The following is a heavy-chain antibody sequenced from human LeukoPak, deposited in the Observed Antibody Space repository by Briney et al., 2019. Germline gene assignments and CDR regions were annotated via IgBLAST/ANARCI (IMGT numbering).Heavy chain of an antibody. Sequence: GGSLRLSCAASGFTFSSYSMNWVRQAPGKGLEWVSAISGSGGSTYYADSVKGRFTISRDNSKNTLYLQMNSLRAEDTAVYYCAKDRVTMVQGVGEFDYWGQGTLVTVSS. D-gene: IGHD3-10*01. J-gene: IGHJ4*02. V-gene: IGHV3-23*01. CDR1: GFTFSSYS. CDR2: ISGSGGST. CDR3: AKDRVTMVQGVGEFDY.